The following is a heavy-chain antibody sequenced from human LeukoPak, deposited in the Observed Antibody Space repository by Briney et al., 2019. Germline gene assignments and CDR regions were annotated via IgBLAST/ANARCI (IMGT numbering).Heavy chain of an antibody. V-gene: IGHV3-49*04. J-gene: IGHJ6*03. CDR3: TRDGLHCSSSSCHPYYYYYVDV. CDR1: GFTFGDYA. Sequence: PGGSQRLSCSASGFTFGDYAMSWVRQAPGKGLEWVGFIRSKAYGGAAEYAASVKGRFTISRDDSRSITYLQMNSLKTEDSAVYYCTRDGLHCSSSSCHPYYYYYVDVWGKGTTVTVSS. CDR2: IRSKAYGGAA. D-gene: IGHD2-2*01.